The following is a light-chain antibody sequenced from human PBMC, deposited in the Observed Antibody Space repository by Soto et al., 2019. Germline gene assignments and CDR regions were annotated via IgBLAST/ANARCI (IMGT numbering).Light chain of an antibody. J-gene: IGKJ4*01. CDR3: QQSFTTPLT. CDR2: VAS. CDR1: QSIGRF. Sequence: DIQMTQSPSSLSASVGDRVTITCRASQSIGRFLNWHQQKPGKAPNVLINVASTLRSGVPSRFSGSGSGTDFNLTINSLQPEDFATYFRQQSFTTPLTFGGGTKVDIK. V-gene: IGKV1-39*01.